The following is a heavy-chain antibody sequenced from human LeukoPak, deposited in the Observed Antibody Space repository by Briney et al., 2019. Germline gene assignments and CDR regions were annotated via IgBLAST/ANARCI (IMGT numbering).Heavy chain of an antibody. V-gene: IGHV3-30-3*01. D-gene: IGHD5-18*01. CDR2: ISYDGSNK. Sequence: PGGSLRLSCAASGFTFSSYAMHWVRQAPGKGLEWVAVISYDGSNKYYADSVKGRFTISRDNSKNTLYLQMNSLRAEDTAVYYCARDFGYSYGTYYYGMDVWGQGTTVTVSS. CDR3: ARDFGYSYGTYYYGMDV. J-gene: IGHJ6*02. CDR1: GFTFSSYA.